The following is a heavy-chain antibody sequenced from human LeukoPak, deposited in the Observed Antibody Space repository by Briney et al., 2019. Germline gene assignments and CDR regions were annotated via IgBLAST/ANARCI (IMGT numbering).Heavy chain of an antibody. CDR1: GFTFSDYY. V-gene: IGHV3-49*04. Sequence: PWGAPRPSCAASGFTFSDYYMSWVPQAPGKGPEWVGFIKSKAYGGTTEYAASVKDRFTISRVDSKSIAYLQMYSLKTEETAVYYCTRGGTMVRGVKLAIDVWGQGTTATVSS. CDR3: TRGGTMVRGVKLAIDV. D-gene: IGHD3-10*01. CDR2: IKSKAYGGTT. J-gene: IGHJ6*02.